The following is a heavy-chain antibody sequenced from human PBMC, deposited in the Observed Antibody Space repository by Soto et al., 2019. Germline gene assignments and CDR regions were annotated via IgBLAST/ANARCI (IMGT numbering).Heavy chain of an antibody. D-gene: IGHD2-2*02. Sequence: VGSLRLSCAASGFTFSSYGMHWVRQAPGKGLEWVAVISYDGSNKYYADSVKGRFTISRDNSKNTLYLQMNSLRAEDTAVYYCAKSLLNTARKHYYYYGMDVWGQGTTVTVSS. CDR2: ISYDGSNK. J-gene: IGHJ6*02. CDR1: GFTFSSYG. V-gene: IGHV3-30*18. CDR3: AKSLLNTARKHYYYYGMDV.